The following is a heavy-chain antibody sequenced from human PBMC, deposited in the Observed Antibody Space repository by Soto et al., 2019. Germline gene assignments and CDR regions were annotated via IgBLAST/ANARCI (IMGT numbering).Heavy chain of an antibody. D-gene: IGHD3-3*02. V-gene: IGHV4-39*01. CDR2: IFYLGSS. J-gene: IGHJ5*02. Sequence: LSLTCTGSGDSIISSDFYWGWVRKPPGKGLEWIGSIFYLGSSYYNPSLKSRVTMSVDTSKNQFSLRLRSVTAGDTALYFCARNALALRKHNCFDPPRQGIMVTLSS. CDR3: ARNALALRKHNCFDP. CDR1: GDSIISSDFY.